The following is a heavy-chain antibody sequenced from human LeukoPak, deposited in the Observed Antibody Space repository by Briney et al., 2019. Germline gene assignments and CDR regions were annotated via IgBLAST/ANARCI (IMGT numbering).Heavy chain of an antibody. CDR1: GFTSTSYE. CDR3: AREGRNWNDLDY. V-gene: IGHV3-48*03. Sequence: PGGSLRLSCAASGFTSTSYEMNWVRQAPGKGLEWVSYISSSGGTIHYADSVKGRFTISRDNAKNSLYLQMNSLRAEDTALYYCAREGRNWNDLDYWGQGTLVTVST. CDR2: ISSSGGTI. D-gene: IGHD1-20*01. J-gene: IGHJ4*02.